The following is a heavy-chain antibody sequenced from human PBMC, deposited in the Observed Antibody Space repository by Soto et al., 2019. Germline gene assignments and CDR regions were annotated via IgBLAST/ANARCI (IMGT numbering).Heavy chain of an antibody. CDR3: ANLGIAVAGFFDY. CDR2: ISGSGGST. V-gene: IGHV3-23*01. D-gene: IGHD6-19*01. CDR1: GFTFSSYA. Sequence: EVQLLESGGGLVQPGGSLRLSCAASGFTFSSYAMSWVRQAPGKGLEWVSAISGSGGSTYYADSVKGRFTISRDNSKNSMYLQMNSLRAEDTAVYYCANLGIAVAGFFDYWGQGDLVTVSS. J-gene: IGHJ4*02.